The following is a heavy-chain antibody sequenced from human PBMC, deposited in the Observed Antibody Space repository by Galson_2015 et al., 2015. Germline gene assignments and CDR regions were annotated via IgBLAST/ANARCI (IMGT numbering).Heavy chain of an antibody. Sequence: SVKVSCKASGYTFTSYGISWVRQAPGQGLEWMGWISAYNGNTNYAQKLQGRVTMTTDTSTSTAYMELRSLRSDDTAVYYCARASLKILQSGYSYGYSAVDYSGQGTLVTVSS. CDR3: ARASLKILQSGYSYGYSAVDY. V-gene: IGHV1-18*01. D-gene: IGHD5-18*01. CDR1: GYTFTSYG. J-gene: IGHJ4*02. CDR2: ISAYNGNT.